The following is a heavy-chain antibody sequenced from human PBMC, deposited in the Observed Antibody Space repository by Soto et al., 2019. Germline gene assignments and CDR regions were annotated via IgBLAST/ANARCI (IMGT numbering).Heavy chain of an antibody. Sequence: PXAILPLTCTVSGGSFKSGSYSWSWMRQPPGKGLDWIGYVYHAGRTSYNPSLKSRVSISMDTSKNQFSLNLDSVTATDTAVYFCARDFAYFDSWGQGTLVTVSS. D-gene: IGHD3-3*01. V-gene: IGHV4-61*01. CDR1: GGSFKSGSYS. CDR3: ARDFAYFDS. CDR2: VYHAGRT. J-gene: IGHJ4*02.